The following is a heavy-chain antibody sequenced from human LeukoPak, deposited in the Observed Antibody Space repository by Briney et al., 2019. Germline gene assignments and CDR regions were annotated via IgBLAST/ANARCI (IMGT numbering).Heavy chain of an antibody. V-gene: IGHV1-69*05. CDR3: ARDWGDYVAPGDY. CDR2: IIPIFGTA. J-gene: IGHJ4*02. Sequence: SVKVSCKASGGTFSSYAISWVRQAPGQGLEWMGGIIPIFGTANYAQKFQGRVTMTRDTSTSTVYMELSSLRSEDTAVYYCARDWGDYVAPGDYWGQGTLVTVSS. D-gene: IGHD4-17*01. CDR1: GGTFSSYA.